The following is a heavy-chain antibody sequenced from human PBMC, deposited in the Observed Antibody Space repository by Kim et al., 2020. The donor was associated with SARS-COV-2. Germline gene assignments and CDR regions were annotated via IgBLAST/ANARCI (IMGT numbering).Heavy chain of an antibody. CDR3: ARDLTLIAAAGPNYYYYYGMDV. Sequence: GGSLRLSCAASGFTFSSYSMNWVRQAPGKGLEWVSSISSSSSYIYYADSVKGRFTISRDNAKNSLYLQMNSLRAEDTAVYYCARDLTLIAAAGPNYYYYYGMDVWGQGTTVTVSS. D-gene: IGHD6-13*01. V-gene: IGHV3-21*01. J-gene: IGHJ6*02. CDR2: ISSSSSYI. CDR1: GFTFSSYS.